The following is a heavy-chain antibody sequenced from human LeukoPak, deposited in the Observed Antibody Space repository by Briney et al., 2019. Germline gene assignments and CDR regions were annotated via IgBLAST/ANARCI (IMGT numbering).Heavy chain of an antibody. CDR1: GFTFSSYS. CDR3: AKAVGYSGYEIDY. Sequence: GGSLRLSCAASGFTFSSYSMNWVRQAPGKGLEWVSSISSSSSYIYYADSVKGRFTISRDNSKNTLYLQMNSLRAEDTAVYYCAKAVGYSGYEIDYWGQGTLVTVSS. V-gene: IGHV3-21*01. D-gene: IGHD5-12*01. J-gene: IGHJ4*02. CDR2: ISSSSSYI.